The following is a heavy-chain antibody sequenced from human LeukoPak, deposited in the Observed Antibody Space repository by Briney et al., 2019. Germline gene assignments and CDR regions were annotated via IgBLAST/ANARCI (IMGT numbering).Heavy chain of an antibody. CDR3: ARARGNTYGYFEY. J-gene: IGHJ4*02. CDR1: GLTLSGYW. CDR2: INGDASST. V-gene: IGHV3-74*01. Sequence: GGSLRLSCAASGLTLSGYWMHWVRHAPGKGLVWVSRINGDASSTNYAGSVKGRFTISRDDAKSTLYLQMNSLRVEDTAVYYCARARGNTYGYFEYWGQGTLVTVSS. D-gene: IGHD5-18*01.